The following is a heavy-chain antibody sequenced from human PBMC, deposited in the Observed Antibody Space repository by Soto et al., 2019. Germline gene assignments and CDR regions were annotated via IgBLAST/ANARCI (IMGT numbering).Heavy chain of an antibody. CDR2: IAYDGRNK. Sequence: QVQLVESGGGVVQPGRSLRLSCAASGFTFSSYAMHWVRQAPGKGLEWVAVIAYDGRNKYYADSVKGRFTISRDNSKNTLYLQMNSLRIEDTPVYYCARELKRVFDSWAQGPLFTV. CDR3: ARELKRVFDS. J-gene: IGHJ4*02. CDR1: GFTFSSYA. V-gene: IGHV3-30*04.